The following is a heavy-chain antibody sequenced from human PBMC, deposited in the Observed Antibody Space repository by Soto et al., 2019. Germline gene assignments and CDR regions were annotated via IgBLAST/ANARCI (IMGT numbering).Heavy chain of an antibody. J-gene: IGHJ6*02. CDR1: GYTFTSYY. V-gene: IGHV1-46*01. CDR2: INPSGGST. D-gene: IGHD4-4*01. Sequence: RASVKVSCKASGYTFTSYYMHWVRQAPGQGLEWMGIINPSGGSTSYAQKFQGRVTMTRDTSTSTVYMELSSLRSEDTAVYYCASDIQYSNAKYYYYYYGMDVWGQGTTVTVSS. CDR3: ASDIQYSNAKYYYYYYGMDV.